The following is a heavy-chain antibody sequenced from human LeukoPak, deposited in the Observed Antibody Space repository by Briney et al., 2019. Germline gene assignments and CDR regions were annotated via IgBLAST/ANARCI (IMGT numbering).Heavy chain of an antibody. V-gene: IGHV4-34*01. Sequence: KPSETLSLTCAVYGGSFSGYYWSWTRQPPGKGLEWIGEINHSGSTNYNPSLKSRVTISVDTSKNQFSLKLISVTAADTAVYYCARLSITMVRGVSNWFDPWGQGTLVTVSS. CDR3: ARLSITMVRGVSNWFDP. CDR1: GGSFSGYY. CDR2: INHSGST. D-gene: IGHD3-10*01. J-gene: IGHJ5*02.